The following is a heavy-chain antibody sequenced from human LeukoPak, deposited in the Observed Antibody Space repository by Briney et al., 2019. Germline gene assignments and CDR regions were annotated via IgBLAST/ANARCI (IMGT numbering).Heavy chain of an antibody. CDR2: INPNSGGT. D-gene: IGHD1-26*01. CDR1: GYTFTGYY. V-gene: IGHV1-2*02. J-gene: IGHJ4*02. Sequence: ASVKVSCKASGYTFTGYYMHWVRQAPGQGLEWMGWINPNSGGTNYAQKFQGRVTVTRDTSISTAYMELSRLRSDDTAVYYCASLFARGSYYAHYWGQGTLVTVSS. CDR3: ASLFARGSYYAHY.